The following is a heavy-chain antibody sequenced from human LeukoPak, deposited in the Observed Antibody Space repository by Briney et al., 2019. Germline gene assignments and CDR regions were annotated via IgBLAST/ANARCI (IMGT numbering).Heavy chain of an antibody. CDR3: ASVPMSTSFFDH. CDR1: GGFISSHY. Sequence: PSGTLSLTCTAPGGFISSHYWSWLRQPPGKGLEWIGYIYFTGYTKCYPSLKSRLTISRDTSWHQSSLRLISVTATYTAVYYCASVPMSTSFFDHWGKGSLVIVSS. V-gene: IGHV4-59*11. CDR2: IYFTGYT. D-gene: IGHD3-3*02. J-gene: IGHJ4*02.